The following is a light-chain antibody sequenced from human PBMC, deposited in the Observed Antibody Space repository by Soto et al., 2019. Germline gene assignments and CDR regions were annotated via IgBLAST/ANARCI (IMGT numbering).Light chain of an antibody. CDR2: EVT. V-gene: IGLV2-8*01. J-gene: IGLJ2*01. CDR3: GSKAGSQQHVV. Sequence: QSALTQPPSASGSPGQSVTISCAGSSSDIGASNSVSWYQQHPGKAPKLLISEVTKRPSGVPDRFSGSKSGNTASLTVSGVQADEGGDYYCGSKAGSQQHVVFGGGTKLTVL. CDR1: SSDIGASNS.